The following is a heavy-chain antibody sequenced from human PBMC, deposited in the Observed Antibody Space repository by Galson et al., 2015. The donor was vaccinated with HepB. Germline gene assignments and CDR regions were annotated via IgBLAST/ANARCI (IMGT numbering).Heavy chain of an antibody. J-gene: IGHJ5*02. CDR2: ISSSSSYI. CDR1: GFTFSSYS. Sequence: SLRLSCAASGFTFSSYSMNWVRQAPGKGLEWVSSISSSSSYIYYADSVKGRFTISRDNAKNSLYLQMNSLRAEDTAVYYCASSNLHCSSTSCPNWFDPWGQGTLVTVSS. CDR3: ASSNLHCSSTSCPNWFDP. D-gene: IGHD2-2*01. V-gene: IGHV3-21*01.